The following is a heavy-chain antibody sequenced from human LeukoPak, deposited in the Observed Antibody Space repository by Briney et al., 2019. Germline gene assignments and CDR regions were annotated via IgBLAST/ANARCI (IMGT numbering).Heavy chain of an antibody. Sequence: SETLSLTCTVSGGSISSSSYYWCWIRQPPGKGLEWIGSIYYSGSTYYNPSLKSRVTISVDTSKNQFSLKLSSVTAADTAVYYCARGPWGFGEFSTQVYYMDVWGKGTTVTVSS. J-gene: IGHJ6*03. CDR3: ARGPWGFGEFSTQVYYMDV. CDR1: GGSISSSSYY. D-gene: IGHD3-10*01. CDR2: IYYSGST. V-gene: IGHV4-39*07.